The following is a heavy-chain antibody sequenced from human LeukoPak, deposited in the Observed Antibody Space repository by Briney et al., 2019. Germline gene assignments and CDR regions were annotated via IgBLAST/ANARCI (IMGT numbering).Heavy chain of an antibody. Sequence: PSETLSLTCTVSGGSISSSNWWSWVRQPPGKGLEWIGEIYHSGSTNYNPSLKSRVTISVDKSKNQFSLKLSSVTAADTAVYYCARVRYFDWLLDYWGQGTLVTVSS. V-gene: IGHV4-4*02. CDR1: GGSISSSNW. J-gene: IGHJ4*02. CDR3: ARVRYFDWLLDY. D-gene: IGHD3-9*01. CDR2: IYHSGST.